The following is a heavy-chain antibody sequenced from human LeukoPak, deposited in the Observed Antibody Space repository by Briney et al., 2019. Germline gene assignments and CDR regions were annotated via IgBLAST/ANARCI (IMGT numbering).Heavy chain of an antibody. CDR1: GGTFSSYA. Sequence: ASVKVSCKASGGTFSSYAISWVRQAPGQGLEWMGGIIPIFGTANYAQKFQGRVTITADESTSTAYMELSSLRSEDTAVYYCAGPDRVVTASYFDYWGQGTLVTVSS. CDR3: AGPDRVVTASYFDY. J-gene: IGHJ4*02. V-gene: IGHV1-69*13. CDR2: IIPIFGTA. D-gene: IGHD2-21*02.